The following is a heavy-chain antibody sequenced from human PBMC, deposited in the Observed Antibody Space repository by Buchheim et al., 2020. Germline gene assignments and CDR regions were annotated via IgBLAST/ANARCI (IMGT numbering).Heavy chain of an antibody. CDR1: GFSFSNYG. Sequence: QVQLVESGGGVVQPGRSLRLSCAASGFSFSNYGMHWVRQAPGKGLEWVAIIWHDGNNKYYADSVQGRFTISRDNSKKPLYLQMNSLRAEDTAVYYCAAGDPLDYWGQGAL. V-gene: IGHV3-33*01. CDR3: AAGDPLDY. CDR2: IWHDGNNK. D-gene: IGHD7-27*01. J-gene: IGHJ4*02.